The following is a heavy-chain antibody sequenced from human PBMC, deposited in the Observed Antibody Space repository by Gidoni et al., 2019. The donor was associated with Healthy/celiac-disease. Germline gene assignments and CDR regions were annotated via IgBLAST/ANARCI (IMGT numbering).Heavy chain of an antibody. CDR1: GGSFSGYY. CDR2: IKHSGST. CDR3: ARGLSGDYYDSSGYYSFGY. Sequence: QVQLQQWGAGLLKPSETLSLTCAVYGGSFSGYYWSWIRQPPGKGLEWIGEIKHSGSTNYNPSLKSRVTISVDTSKNQFSMKLSSVTAADTAVYYCARGLSGDYYDSSGYYSFGYWGQGTLVTVSS. D-gene: IGHD3-22*01. J-gene: IGHJ4*02. V-gene: IGHV4-34*01.